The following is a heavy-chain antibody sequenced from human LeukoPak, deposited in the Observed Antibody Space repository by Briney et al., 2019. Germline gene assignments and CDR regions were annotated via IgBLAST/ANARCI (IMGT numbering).Heavy chain of an antibody. CDR2: INHSGST. V-gene: IGHV4-34*01. J-gene: IGHJ4*02. CDR3: ARHPYGGYPRTPQYYFDY. CDR1: GGSFSGYY. Sequence: PSETLSLTCAVYGGSFSGYYWSWIRQPPGKGLEWIGEINHSGSTNYNPSLKSRVTISVDTSKNQFSLKLSSVTAADTAVYYCARHPYGGYPRTPQYYFDYWGQGTLVTVSS. D-gene: IGHD5-12*01.